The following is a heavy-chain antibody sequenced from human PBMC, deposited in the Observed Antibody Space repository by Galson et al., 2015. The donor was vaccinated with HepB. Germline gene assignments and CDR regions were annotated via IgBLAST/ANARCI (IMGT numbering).Heavy chain of an antibody. CDR1: GFTFSGSS. J-gene: IGHJ4*02. CDR3: TRRDDFWSGSSDY. Sequence: SLRLSCAASGFTFSGSSAHWVRQASGKGLEWVGRIRSKANNYATAYAASVKGRFTISRDDSKNTAYLQMNSLKTEDTAVYYCTRRDDFWSGSSDYWGQGTLVTVSS. CDR2: IRSKANNYAT. V-gene: IGHV3-73*01. D-gene: IGHD3-3*01.